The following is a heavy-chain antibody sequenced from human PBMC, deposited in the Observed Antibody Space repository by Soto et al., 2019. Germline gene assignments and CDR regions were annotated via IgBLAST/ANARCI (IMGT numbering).Heavy chain of an antibody. V-gene: IGHV3-13*01. D-gene: IGHD2-21*02. CDR2: SGRVGDT. J-gene: IGHJ4*02. CDR1: GFTFSNND. CDR3: VRRLSSGGHCTRKGFDS. Sequence: GGSLRLSCAAAGFTFSNNDMHWVRQGPGKGLEWVSGSGRVGDTYYAASVKGRFTVSREDAKNSLYLQMNSLRAGDTAVYYCVRRLSSGGHCTRKGFDSWGQGTLVTVSS.